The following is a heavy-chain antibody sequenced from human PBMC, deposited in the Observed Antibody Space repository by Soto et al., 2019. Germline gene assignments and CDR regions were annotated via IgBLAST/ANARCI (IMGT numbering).Heavy chain of an antibody. Sequence: EVQLVESGGGLVQPGGSLKLSCAASGFTFSGSAMHWVRQASGKGLEWVGRIRSKAYTYATAYAASVKGRFTISRDDSKSTAYLQMNSPKCEETAVYYCAGWGAVIPTSGGYYMDVWGKGTRGTVSS. CDR1: GFTFSGSA. CDR2: IRSKAYTYAT. D-gene: IGHD2-8*02. J-gene: IGHJ6*03. CDR3: AGWGAVIPTSGGYYMDV. V-gene: IGHV3-73*01.